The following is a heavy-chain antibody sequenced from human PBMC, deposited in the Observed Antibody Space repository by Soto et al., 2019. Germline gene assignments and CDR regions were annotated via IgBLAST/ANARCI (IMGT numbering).Heavy chain of an antibody. CDR3: AKAWGDYDILMYY. D-gene: IGHD3-9*01. V-gene: IGHV3-30*18. CDR1: GFTFSSYG. J-gene: IGHJ4*02. CDR2: ISYDGSNK. Sequence: PGGSLRLSCAASGFTFSSYGMHWVRQAPGKGLEWVAVISYDGSNKYYADSVKGRFTISRDNSKNTLYLQMNSLRAEDTAVYYCAKAWGDYDILMYYWGQGTLVTVSS.